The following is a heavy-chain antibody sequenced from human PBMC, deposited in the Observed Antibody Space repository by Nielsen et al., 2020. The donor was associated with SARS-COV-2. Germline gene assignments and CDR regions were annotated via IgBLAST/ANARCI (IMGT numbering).Heavy chain of an antibody. CDR1: GFTFSSYA. D-gene: IGHD6-13*01. CDR2: ISYDGSNK. V-gene: IGHV3-30-3*01. Sequence: GGSLRLSCAASGFTFSSYAMHWVRQAPGKGLEWVAVISYDGSNKYYADSVKGRFTISRDNSKNTLYLQMNSLRAEDTAVYYCARDSSSWYRLYGVFDYWGQGTLVTVSS. J-gene: IGHJ4*02. CDR3: ARDSSSWYRLYGVFDY.